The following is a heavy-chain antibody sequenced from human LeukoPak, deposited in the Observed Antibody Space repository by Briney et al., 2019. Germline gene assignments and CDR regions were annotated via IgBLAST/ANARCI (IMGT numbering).Heavy chain of an antibody. V-gene: IGHV3-23*01. CDR1: GFTLSSYW. CDR3: AKTHPVASVFGY. J-gene: IGHJ4*02. D-gene: IGHD4-23*01. Sequence: PGGSLRLSCAASGFTLSSYWMSWVRQAPGKGLEWVSAISGSGGSTYYADSVKGRFTISRDNSKNTLYLQMNSLRAEDTAVYYCAKTHPVASVFGYWGQGTLVTVSS. CDR2: ISGSGGST.